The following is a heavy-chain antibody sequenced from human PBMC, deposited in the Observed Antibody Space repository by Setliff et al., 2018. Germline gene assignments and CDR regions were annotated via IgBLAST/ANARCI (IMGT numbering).Heavy chain of an antibody. CDR2: ISGSGTTT. D-gene: IGHD2-15*01. CDR3: AKDNGKGHLYLLEGYFDY. CDR1: GFTFSNAW. Sequence: ETLSLSCTASGFTFSNAWMNWVRQAPGKGLEWVSSISGSGTTTYYADSVKGRFTISRDNGENTLYLQMNSLRAEDTAVYYCAKDNGKGHLYLLEGYFDYWGQGALVTVSS. J-gene: IGHJ4*02. V-gene: IGHV3-23*01.